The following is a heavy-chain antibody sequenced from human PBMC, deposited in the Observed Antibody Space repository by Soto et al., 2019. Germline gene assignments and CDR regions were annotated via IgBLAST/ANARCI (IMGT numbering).Heavy chain of an antibody. V-gene: IGHV3-48*03. CDR2: ISGSGLTI. CDR1: GFTFSTYV. Sequence: PGGSLRLSCAASGFTFSTYVMAWVRQAPGKGMEWVSYISGSGLTIYYADSVKGRFTISRDNAKNSLYLQMNSLGVEDTAVYYCVRDLHEPLATDALRVANWGQGTQVTVSS. CDR3: VRDLHEPLATDALRVAN. D-gene: IGHD2-15*01. J-gene: IGHJ4*02.